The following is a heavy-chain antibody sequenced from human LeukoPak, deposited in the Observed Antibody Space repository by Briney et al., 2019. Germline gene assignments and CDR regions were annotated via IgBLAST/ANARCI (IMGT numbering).Heavy chain of an antibody. Sequence: SETLSLTCTVSGGSISSYYRSWIRQPAGKGLEWIGRIYSSGNTNYNPSLKSRVTMSVDTSKNQVSLNLTSVTAADTAVYYCARSPSSRYPYFDYWGQGTLVTVSS. CDR2: IYSSGNT. D-gene: IGHD2-2*02. CDR3: ARSPSSRYPYFDY. CDR1: GGSISSYY. V-gene: IGHV4-4*07. J-gene: IGHJ4*02.